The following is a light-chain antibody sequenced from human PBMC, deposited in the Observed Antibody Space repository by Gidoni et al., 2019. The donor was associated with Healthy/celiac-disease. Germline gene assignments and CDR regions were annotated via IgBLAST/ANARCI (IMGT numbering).Light chain of an antibody. CDR3: NSRDSSGNHVV. J-gene: IGLJ2*01. CDR2: GKN. CDR1: SLRSYY. V-gene: IGLV3-19*01. Sequence: SSDLTKDPAVSVALGQTVRITCQGDSLRSYYASWYQQKPGQAPVLVIYGKNNRPSGIPDRFSGSSSGNTASLTITGAQAEDEADYYCNSRDSSGNHVVFGGGTKLTVL.